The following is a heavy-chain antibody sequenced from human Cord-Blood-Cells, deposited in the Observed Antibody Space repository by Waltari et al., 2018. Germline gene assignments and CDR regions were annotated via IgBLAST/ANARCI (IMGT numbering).Heavy chain of an antibody. J-gene: IGHJ6*03. D-gene: IGHD4-4*01. CDR1: GGTFSSYA. V-gene: IGHV1-69*01. CDR2: IIPIFGTA. Sequence: QVQLVQSGAEVKKPGSSVKVSCKASGGTFSSYALSLVRQPSGLGLEWMGGIIPIFGTANYAQKFQGRVTITADESTSTAYMELSSLRSEDTAVYYCAGPTTVTSDYYYYYMDVWGKGTTVTVSS. CDR3: AGPTTVTSDYYYYYMDV.